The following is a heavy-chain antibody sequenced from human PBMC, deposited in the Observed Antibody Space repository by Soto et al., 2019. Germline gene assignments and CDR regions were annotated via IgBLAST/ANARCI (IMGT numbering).Heavy chain of an antibody. D-gene: IGHD3-10*01. CDR2: IYSGGST. V-gene: IGHV3-53*01. CDR3: ARGLYQGGSPGPFPYYGMDV. Sequence: GGSLRLSCAASGFPVSSNYMRWVRQAQGKGLEWVSVIYSGGSTYYADSVKGRFTISRDNSKNTLYLQMNSLRAEDTAVYYCARGLYQGGSPGPFPYYGMDVWGQGTTVTVS. CDR1: GFPVSSNY. J-gene: IGHJ6*02.